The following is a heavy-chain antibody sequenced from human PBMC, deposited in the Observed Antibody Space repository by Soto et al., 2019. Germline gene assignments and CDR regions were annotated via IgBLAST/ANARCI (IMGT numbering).Heavy chain of an antibody. CDR1: GGSISTSDYY. CDR2: VYYTGST. Sequence: SETLSLTCTVSGGSISTSDYYGGWLRQPPGKGLEWIGSVYYTGSTYYNPSLKSRVTISVDTSKNQFSLKLNSVTAADTAVYYCARVSYRQVPWFDPWGQGTLVTVSS. V-gene: IGHV4-39*01. J-gene: IGHJ5*02. CDR3: ARVSYRQVPWFDP. D-gene: IGHD1-26*01.